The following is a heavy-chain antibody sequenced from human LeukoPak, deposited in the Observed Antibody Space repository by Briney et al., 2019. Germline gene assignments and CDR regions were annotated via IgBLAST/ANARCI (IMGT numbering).Heavy chain of an antibody. V-gene: IGHV1-18*01. CDR2: VSAYNGNT. CDR3: ARVLTMVRGAFNWFDP. Sequence: GASVKVSCKASGYTFSSYGISWGGQGPGQGVEWVGWVSAYNGNTNYAQKLQGRVTMTTDTSTSTAYMELRSLRSDDTAVYYCARVLTMVRGAFNWFDPWGQGTLVTVSS. CDR1: GYTFSSYG. J-gene: IGHJ5*02. D-gene: IGHD3-10*01.